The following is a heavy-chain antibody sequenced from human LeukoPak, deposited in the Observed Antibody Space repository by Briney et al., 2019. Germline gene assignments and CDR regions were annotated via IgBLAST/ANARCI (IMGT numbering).Heavy chain of an antibody. D-gene: IGHD4-23*01. CDR2: ISGRGDTT. V-gene: IGHV3-23*01. Sequence: PGGSLRLSCAVSGFTFGSYAMSWVRQAPGKGLEWVSVISGRGDTTYYADSVKGRFTISRDNSKNTLYLQMNSLRAEDTAIYYCAKETSQSGGNTLGFFDFWGQGTLVTVSS. CDR1: GFTFGSYA. J-gene: IGHJ5*01. CDR3: AKETSQSGGNTLGFFDF.